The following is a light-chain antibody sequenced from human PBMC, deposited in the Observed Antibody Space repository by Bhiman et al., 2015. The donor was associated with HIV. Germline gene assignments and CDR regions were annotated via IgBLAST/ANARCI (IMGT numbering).Light chain of an antibody. CDR1: SRDVGSYDL. J-gene: IGLJ1*01. Sequence: QSALTQPASVSGSPGQSITISCTGTSRDVGSYDLVSWYQQHPGNAPKLMIYEVTKRPSDLSNRFSGSKFGNTASLTISGLQDEDEADYYCYSYAGSGTSVFGTGTRVTVL. CDR3: YSYAGSGTSV. CDR2: EVT. V-gene: IGLV2-23*02.